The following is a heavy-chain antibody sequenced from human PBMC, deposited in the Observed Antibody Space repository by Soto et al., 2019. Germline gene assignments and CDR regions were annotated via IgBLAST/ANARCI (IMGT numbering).Heavy chain of an antibody. D-gene: IGHD3-3*01. J-gene: IGHJ4*02. CDR1: GFTFSSYW. Sequence: EVQLVESGGGLVQPGGSLRLSCAASGFTFSSYWMSWVRQAPGKGLEWVANIKQDGSEKYYVDSVKGRFTISRDNAKNSLYLQMNSLRAEDTAVYYCAREGTMNWFWSGYYFDYWGQGTLVTVSS. CDR2: IKQDGSEK. CDR3: AREGTMNWFWSGYYFDY. V-gene: IGHV3-7*01.